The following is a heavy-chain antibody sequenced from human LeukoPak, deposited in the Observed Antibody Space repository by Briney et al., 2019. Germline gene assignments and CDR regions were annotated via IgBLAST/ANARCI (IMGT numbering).Heavy chain of an antibody. CDR3: TGSYYPPSDYYYGMDV. CDR2: INPSGGST. V-gene: IGHV1-46*01. CDR1: GYTFTSYY. Sequence: ASVKVSCKASGYTFTSYYMHWVRQAPGQGLEWMGIINPSGGSTSYAQKFQGRVTMTRDTSTSTVYMELSNLRSEDTAVYYCTGSYYPPSDYYYGMDVWGQGTTVTVSS. D-gene: IGHD1-26*01. J-gene: IGHJ6*02.